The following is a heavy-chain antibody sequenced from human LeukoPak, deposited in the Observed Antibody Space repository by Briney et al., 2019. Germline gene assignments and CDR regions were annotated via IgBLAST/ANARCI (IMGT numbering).Heavy chain of an antibody. D-gene: IGHD6-13*01. V-gene: IGHV1-69*13. J-gene: IGHJ5*02. Sequence: SVKVSCKASGGTFSYYAISWVRQAPGQGLEWMGGIIPTFGTANYAQKFQGRVTITADESTSTAYMEMSSLRSEDTAVYYCARAIPAPDDVNWFDPWGQGTLVTVSS. CDR2: IIPTFGTA. CDR1: GGTFSYYA. CDR3: ARAIPAPDDVNWFDP.